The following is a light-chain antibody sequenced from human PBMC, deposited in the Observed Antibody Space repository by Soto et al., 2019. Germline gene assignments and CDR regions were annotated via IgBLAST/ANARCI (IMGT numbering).Light chain of an antibody. CDR3: QQYNSWPLT. J-gene: IGKJ1*01. CDR1: HSVSSN. CDR2: GAS. V-gene: IGKV3-15*01. Sequence: EIVMTQSPVTLSVSPGERAPLSCRASHSVSSNLAWYQQKPGQAPRLLIYGASTRATGVPGRFSGSGPGTDFTLTITRLQSEDIAIYYCQQYNSWPLTFGQGTKVDIK.